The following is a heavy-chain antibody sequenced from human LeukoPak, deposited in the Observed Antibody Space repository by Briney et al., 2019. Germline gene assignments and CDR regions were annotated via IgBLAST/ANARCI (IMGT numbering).Heavy chain of an antibody. Sequence: SETLSLTCAVYGGSFNRYSWTWIRQSPGKGPEWIGEVNHGGSTNYSPSLKSRVTISVDTSKNQFSLRLKSVTAADTAVYYCARSPHVTMIVVVITTFDYWGQGTLVTVSS. D-gene: IGHD3-22*01. CDR3: ARSPHVTMIVVVITTFDY. CDR1: GGSFNRYS. V-gene: IGHV4-34*01. J-gene: IGHJ4*02. CDR2: VNHGGST.